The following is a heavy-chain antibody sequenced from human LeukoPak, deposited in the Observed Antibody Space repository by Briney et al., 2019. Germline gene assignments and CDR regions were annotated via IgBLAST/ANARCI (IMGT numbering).Heavy chain of an antibody. J-gene: IGHJ4*02. CDR3: ARDRGSNGWYGEGYFDY. CDR2: IYYSGST. CDR1: GGSMSDYY. Sequence: SETLSLTCTVSGGSMSDYYWSWLRQAPGRGLEWIGYIYYSGSTNYNPSLKSRATMSVDTSRNHFSLRLTSLTAADTAVYYCARDRGSNGWYGEGYFDYWGQGILVTVSP. D-gene: IGHD6-19*01. V-gene: IGHV4-59*01.